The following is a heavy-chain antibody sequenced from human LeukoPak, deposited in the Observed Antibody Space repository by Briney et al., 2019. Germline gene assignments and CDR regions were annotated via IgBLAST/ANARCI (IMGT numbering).Heavy chain of an antibody. J-gene: IGHJ4*02. CDR2: ISYDGSNK. D-gene: IGHD3-22*01. CDR3: ARADQYYYDSSGYYPY. V-gene: IGHV3-30-3*01. Sequence: GGSLRLSCAASGFTFSSYAMHWVRQAPGKGLEWVAVISYDGSNKYYADSVKGRFTISRDNSKNTLYLQMNSLRAEDTAVYYCARADQYYYDSSGYYPYWGQGTLVTVPS. CDR1: GFTFSSYA.